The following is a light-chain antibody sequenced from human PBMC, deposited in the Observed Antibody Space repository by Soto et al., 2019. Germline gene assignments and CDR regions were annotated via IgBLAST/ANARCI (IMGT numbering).Light chain of an antibody. CDR1: SSNIGAGYD. CDR2: GNT. Sequence: QAVVTQPPSVSGAPGQRVTISCTASSSNIGAGYDVHWYQQLPGTAPKLLIYGNTNRPSGVPDRFSGSKSGTSASLAITGLQAEEEDDYYCQSYDSSLSAWVFGGGTKVTVL. J-gene: IGLJ3*02. V-gene: IGLV1-40*01. CDR3: QSYDSSLSAWV.